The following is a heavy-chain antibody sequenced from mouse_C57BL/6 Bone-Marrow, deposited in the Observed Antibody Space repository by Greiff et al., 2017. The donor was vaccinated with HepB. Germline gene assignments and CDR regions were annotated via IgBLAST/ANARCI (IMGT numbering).Heavy chain of an antibody. J-gene: IGHJ1*03. CDR2: ISNGGGST. D-gene: IGHD2-10*01. CDR1: GFTFSDYY. CDR3: ARHDNDPTGYFDV. V-gene: IGHV5-12*01. Sequence: DVKLVESGGGLVQPGGSLKLSCAASGFTFSDYYMYWVRQTPEKRLEWVAYISNGGGSTYYPDTVKGRFTISRDNAKNTLYLQMSRLKSEDTAMYYCARHDNDPTGYFDVWGTGTTVTVSS.